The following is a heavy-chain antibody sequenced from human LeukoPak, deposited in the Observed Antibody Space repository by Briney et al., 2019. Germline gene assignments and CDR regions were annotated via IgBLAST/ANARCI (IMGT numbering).Heavy chain of an antibody. Sequence: GGALRLSRAASGFTFSGYGMRWVRQAPGKGLEWVAFIWDDGADKEYADSVRGRFTISRDNSKKTVYMLMNSLRAEDTAVYYCAKDHPRRAGDRDPFDLWGQGTMVTVSS. V-gene: IGHV3-30*02. CDR3: AKDHPRRAGDRDPFDL. J-gene: IGHJ3*01. CDR1: GFTFSGYG. D-gene: IGHD2-21*01. CDR2: IWDDGADK.